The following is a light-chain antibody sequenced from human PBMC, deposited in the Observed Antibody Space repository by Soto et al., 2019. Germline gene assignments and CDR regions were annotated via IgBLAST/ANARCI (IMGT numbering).Light chain of an antibody. Sequence: QSVLTQPRSVSGSPGQSVTISCTGTNSDVGGYNYVSWYQQHPGKAPKLMIYDVSKRLSGVPDRFSGSKSGNTASLTIPGLQTEDEADYYCCSFVGAYFYVFGTGTKSPS. CDR2: DVS. V-gene: IGLV2-11*01. CDR1: NSDVGGYNY. CDR3: CSFVGAYFYV. J-gene: IGLJ1*01.